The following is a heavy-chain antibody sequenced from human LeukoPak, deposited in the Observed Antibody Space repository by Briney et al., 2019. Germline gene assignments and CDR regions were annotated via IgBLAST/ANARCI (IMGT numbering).Heavy chain of an antibody. D-gene: IGHD3-9*01. CDR1: GGSISYYY. Sequence: KSSETLSLTCTVSGGSISYYYWTWIRQSPGKGLEWIGQIYYTGSTYYNPSLKRRVTISVDTSRNQFSLNLTSVTAADTAVYYYARGGTYNDILSFDPWGQGTLVTVSS. J-gene: IGHJ5*02. CDR3: ARGGTYNDILSFDP. V-gene: IGHV4-59*01. CDR2: IYYTGST.